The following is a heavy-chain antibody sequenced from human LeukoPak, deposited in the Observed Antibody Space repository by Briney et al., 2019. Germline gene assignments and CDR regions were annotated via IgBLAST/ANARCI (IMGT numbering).Heavy chain of an antibody. Sequence: PGGSLRLSCAASGFTFSSYEMNWVRQAPGKGLEWVSYISSSGSTIYYADSVKGRFTISRDNAKNSLYLQMNSLRAEDTAVYYCARDPFGSGWYGLGYYYYYYMDVWGKGTTVTVSS. J-gene: IGHJ6*03. V-gene: IGHV3-48*03. CDR1: GFTFSSYE. D-gene: IGHD6-19*01. CDR3: ARDPFGSGWYGLGYYYYYYMDV. CDR2: ISSSGSTI.